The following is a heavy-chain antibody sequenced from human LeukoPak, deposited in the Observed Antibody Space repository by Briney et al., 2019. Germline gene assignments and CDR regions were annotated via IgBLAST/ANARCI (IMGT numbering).Heavy chain of an antibody. D-gene: IGHD3-16*02. CDR1: GFTFQSYW. CDR2: ISGSGGST. J-gene: IGHJ4*02. V-gene: IGHV3-23*01. CDR3: AKLGRWCFGGVIVKFDY. Sequence: GGSLRLSCAASGFTFQSYWVHGVRQAPGKGLEWVSAISGSGGSTYYADSVKGRFTVSRDNSKNTLYLQMNSLIAAAPTVYCCAKLGRWCFGGVIVKFDYWGQGTLVTVSS.